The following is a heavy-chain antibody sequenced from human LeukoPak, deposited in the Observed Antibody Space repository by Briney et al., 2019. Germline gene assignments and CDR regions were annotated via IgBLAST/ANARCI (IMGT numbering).Heavy chain of an antibody. Sequence: PGGSLRLSCTGSGFIFSTYWMHWVRQAPGKGLVWVSRIKTDGSTKYYADSVKGRFAVSRDNAKNSLYLQMNSLRAEDTALYFCAKGTYGSGYYNWFDPWGQGTLVTVSS. CDR2: IKTDGSTK. CDR3: AKGTYGSGYYNWFDP. CDR1: GFIFSTYW. J-gene: IGHJ5*02. D-gene: IGHD3-10*01. V-gene: IGHV3-74*01.